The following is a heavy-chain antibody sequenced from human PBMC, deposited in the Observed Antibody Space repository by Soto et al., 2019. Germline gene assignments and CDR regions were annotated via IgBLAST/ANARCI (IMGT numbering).Heavy chain of an antibody. V-gene: IGHV1-8*01. CDR2: MNPNSGNT. J-gene: IGHJ6*02. Sequence: QVQLVQSGAEVKKPGASVKVSCKASGYTFTSYDINWVRQATGQGLEWMGWMNPNSGNTGYAQKFQGRVTMTRNTSIRTAYMALSSLRSEDTAVYYCAREADYDRLNHYYGMDVWGQGTTVTVSS. D-gene: IGHD3-16*01. CDR1: GYTFTSYD. CDR3: AREADYDRLNHYYGMDV.